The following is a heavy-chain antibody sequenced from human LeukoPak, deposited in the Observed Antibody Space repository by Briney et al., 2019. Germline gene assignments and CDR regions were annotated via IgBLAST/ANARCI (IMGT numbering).Heavy chain of an antibody. CDR1: GYTFTSYD. CDR2: MNPNSGNT. V-gene: IGHV1-8*03. CDR3: AKEGTASKPSDLDH. J-gene: IGHJ4*02. D-gene: IGHD1/OR15-1a*01. Sequence: GASVKVSCKASGYTFTSYDINWVRQATGQGLEWMGWMNPNSGNTGYAQKFQGRVTITRNTSISTAYMELSSLRSEDTAVYYCAKEGTASKPSDLDHWGQGILVTVSS.